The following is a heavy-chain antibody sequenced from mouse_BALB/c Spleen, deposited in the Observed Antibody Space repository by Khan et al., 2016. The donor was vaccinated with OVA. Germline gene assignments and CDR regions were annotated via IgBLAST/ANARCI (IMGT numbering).Heavy chain of an antibody. CDR1: GYSITSGYG. D-gene: IGHD1-2*01. Sequence: EVQLVESGPGLVKPSQSLSLTCTVTGYSITSGYGWNWIRQFPGNKLEWMGYISYSGSTNYNPSLKSRISITRDTSKKQFFLQLNSVTTEDTATYYCSRSARINYWGQGTTLTVSS. CDR3: SRSARINY. J-gene: IGHJ2*01. V-gene: IGHV3-2*02. CDR2: ISYSGST.